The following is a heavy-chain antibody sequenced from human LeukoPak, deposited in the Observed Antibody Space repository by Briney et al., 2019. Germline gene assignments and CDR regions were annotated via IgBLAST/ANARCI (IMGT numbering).Heavy chain of an antibody. V-gene: IGHV4-31*03. D-gene: IGHD1-1*01. CDR1: GGSISSGGYY. CDR2: IYYSGST. J-gene: IGHJ4*02. Sequence: SETLSLTCTVSGGSISSGGYYWSWIRQHPGKGLEWIGYIYYSGSTYYNPSLKSRVTISVDTSKNQFSLKLSSVTAADTAVYYCARRPGRRDWNFDYWGQGTLVTVSS. CDR3: ARRPGRRDWNFDY.